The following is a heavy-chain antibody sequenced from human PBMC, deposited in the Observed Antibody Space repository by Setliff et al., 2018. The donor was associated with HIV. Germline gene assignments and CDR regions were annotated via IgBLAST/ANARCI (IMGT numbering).Heavy chain of an antibody. J-gene: IGHJ4*02. Sequence: ASVKVSCKASGYTFSNYDINWVRQATGQGLAWMGWMNPKSGNSGHAQKFQGRITMTRNTSITTAYMELISLKSEDTAVYYCARCRYSSGLTDYWGQGTLVTVSS. CDR3: ARCRYSSGLTDY. V-gene: IGHV1-8*02. CDR2: MNPKSGNS. D-gene: IGHD6-19*01. CDR1: GYTFSNYD.